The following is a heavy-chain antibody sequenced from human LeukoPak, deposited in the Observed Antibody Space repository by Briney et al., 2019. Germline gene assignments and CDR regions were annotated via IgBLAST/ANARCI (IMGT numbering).Heavy chain of an antibody. CDR2: VFHNGDS. CDR1: GASVRSHY. CDR3: ASKPIVPASQGHYFDT. J-gene: IGHJ5*02. V-gene: IGHV4-59*02. Sequence: SETPSLTCTVSGASVRSHYWSWIRQPPGKGLEWIGNVFHNGDSSFAPSLTSRVTMSVDTSKNQFSLNLNSVTAADTAVYYCASKPIVPASQGHYFDTWGQGILVTVSS. D-gene: IGHD2-2*01.